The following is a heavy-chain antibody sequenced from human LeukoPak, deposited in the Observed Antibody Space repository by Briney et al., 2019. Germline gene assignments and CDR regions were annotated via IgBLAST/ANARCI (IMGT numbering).Heavy chain of an antibody. CDR3: AKGGTYYDILTDDY. V-gene: IGHV3-21*01. CDR2: ISSSSSYI. J-gene: IGHJ4*02. CDR1: GFTFSSYA. D-gene: IGHD3-9*01. Sequence: GGSLRLSCAASGFTFSSYAMNWVRQAPGKGLEWVSSISSSSSYIYYADSVKGRFTISRDNAKNSLYLQMNSLRAEDTAVYYCAKGGTYYDILTDDYWGQGTLVTVSS.